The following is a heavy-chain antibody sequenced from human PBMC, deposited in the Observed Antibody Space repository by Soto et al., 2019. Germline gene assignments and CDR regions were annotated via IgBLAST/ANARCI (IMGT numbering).Heavy chain of an antibody. Sequence: GGSLRLSCAASGFTFDDYTMHWVRQAPGKGLEWVSLISWDGGSTYYADSVKGRFTISRDNSKNSLYLQMNSLRTEDTALYYCAKDIGSSDSYYYYYGMDVWGQGTTVTVSS. V-gene: IGHV3-43*01. CDR2: ISWDGGST. J-gene: IGHJ6*02. D-gene: IGHD6-19*01. CDR3: AKDIGSSDSYYYYYGMDV. CDR1: GFTFDDYT.